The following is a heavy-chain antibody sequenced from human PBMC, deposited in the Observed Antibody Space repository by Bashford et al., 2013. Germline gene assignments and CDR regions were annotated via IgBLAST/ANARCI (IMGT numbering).Heavy chain of an antibody. J-gene: IGHJ4*02. CDR1: GYTFTNYD. CDR3: TRGDY. CDR2: MSPNSGNT. V-gene: IGHV1-8*01. Sequence: ASVKVSCKASGYTFTNYDINWVRQATGQGLEWMAWMSPNSGNTGSAQKFQGRVTITRDTSTSTAYMELSSLRSEDTAVYYCTRGDYWGQGSLVTVSS.